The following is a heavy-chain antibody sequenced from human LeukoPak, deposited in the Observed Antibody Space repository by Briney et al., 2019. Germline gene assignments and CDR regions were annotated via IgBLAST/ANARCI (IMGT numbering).Heavy chain of an antibody. J-gene: IGHJ4*02. D-gene: IGHD2-15*01. CDR3: VKDLDIVVEVAAL. V-gene: IGHV3-23*01. CDR1: GFTFNSYA. CDR2: ISASGLTT. Sequence: PGGSLRLSCAASGFTFNSYAMSWVRQAPGKGLEWVSAISASGLTTYYADSVKGRFTISRDSSKNTLNLQMSSLKDEDTAIYYCVKDLDIVVEVAALWGQGTRVTVSS.